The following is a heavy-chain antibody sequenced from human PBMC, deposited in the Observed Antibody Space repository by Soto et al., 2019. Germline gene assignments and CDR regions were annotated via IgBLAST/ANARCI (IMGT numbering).Heavy chain of an antibody. CDR3: ARGYYYDSSGYYPPNFDY. CDR2: IYYSGST. Sequence: TLSITCTVSGGSISSGGYYWSWIRQHPGKGLEWIGYIYYSGSTYYNPSLKSRVTISVDTSKNQFSLKLSSVTAADTAVYYCARGYYYDSSGYYPPNFDYWRQGTLVTVSS. V-gene: IGHV4-31*03. J-gene: IGHJ4*02. D-gene: IGHD3-22*01. CDR1: GGSISSGGYY.